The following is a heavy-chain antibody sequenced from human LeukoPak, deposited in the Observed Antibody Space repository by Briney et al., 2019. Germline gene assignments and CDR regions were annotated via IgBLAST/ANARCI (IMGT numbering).Heavy chain of an antibody. CDR2: IYYGGTT. J-gene: IGHJ4*02. CDR1: GGSITISSYY. V-gene: IGHV4-39*01. D-gene: IGHD2-15*01. CDR3: ARHAIDIIVRVDY. Sequence: SETLSLTCTVSGGSITISSYYWGWIRQPPGKGLEWIVRIYYGGTTYYNPSLRSRVTISVDTSKNQFSLRLSSLTAADTAVYYCARHAIDIIVRVDYWGQGTLVTVSS.